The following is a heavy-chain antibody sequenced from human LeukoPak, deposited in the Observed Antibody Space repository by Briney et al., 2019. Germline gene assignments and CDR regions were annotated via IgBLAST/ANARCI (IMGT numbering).Heavy chain of an antibody. CDR3: ARLPPLRFLEWSYGMDV. D-gene: IGHD3-3*01. J-gene: IGHJ6*02. Sequence: ETLSLTCTVSGGSISSYYWSWIRQPPGKGLEWIGYIYYSGSTNYNPSLKSRVTISVDTSKNQFSLKLSSVTAADTAVYYCARLPPLRFLEWSYGMDVWGQGTTVTVSS. CDR1: GGSISSYY. V-gene: IGHV4-59*08. CDR2: IYYSGST.